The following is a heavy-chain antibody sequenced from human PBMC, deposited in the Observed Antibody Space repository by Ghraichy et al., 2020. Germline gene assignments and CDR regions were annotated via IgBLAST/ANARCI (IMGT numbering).Heavy chain of an antibody. Sequence: GGSLRLSCAASGFTFSTYNMHWVRQAPGKGLEWVAVISYDANNKYYADSVKGRFTISRDNSKNTLYLQMNSLRAEDTAVYYCARDDNVQWLQILIDVWGQGTLVTVSS. V-gene: IGHV3-30-3*01. CDR1: GFTFSTYN. CDR3: ARDDNVQWLQILIDV. D-gene: IGHD5-24*01. J-gene: IGHJ4*02. CDR2: ISYDANNK.